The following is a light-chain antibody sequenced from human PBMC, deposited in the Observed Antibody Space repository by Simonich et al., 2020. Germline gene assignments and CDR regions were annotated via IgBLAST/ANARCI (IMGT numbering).Light chain of an antibody. CDR3: SSYTSSSPVV. J-gene: IGLJ2*01. Sequence: QSALTQPASVSGSPGQSITISCTGTSINVGGYNYVSWYQQHPGKAPKLMIYDVSNRPSGVSTRFSGSKSGNTASLTISGLQAEDEADYYCSSYTSSSPVVFGGGTKLTVL. V-gene: IGLV2-14*03. CDR2: DVS. CDR1: SINVGGYNY.